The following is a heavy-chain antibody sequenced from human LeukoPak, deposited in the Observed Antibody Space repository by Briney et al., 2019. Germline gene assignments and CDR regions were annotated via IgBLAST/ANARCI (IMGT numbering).Heavy chain of an antibody. CDR2: IYYSGST. CDR3: ATWVLDAFDI. J-gene: IGHJ3*02. V-gene: IGHV4-39*07. Sequence: SETLSLTCTVSGGSISSSSYYWGWIRQPPGKGLEWIGSIYYSGSTYYNPSLKSRVTISVDTSKNQFSLKLSSVTAADTAVYYCATWVLDAFDIWGQGTMVTVSS. CDR1: GGSISSSSYY.